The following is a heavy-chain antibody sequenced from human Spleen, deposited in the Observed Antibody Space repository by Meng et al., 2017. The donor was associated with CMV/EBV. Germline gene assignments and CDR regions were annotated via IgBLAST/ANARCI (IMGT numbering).Heavy chain of an antibody. CDR2: IIPILGIA. V-gene: IGHV1-69*10. Sequence: SVKVSCKASGGTFSSYAISWVRQAPGQGLEWMGGIIPILGIANYAQKFQGRVTITADKSTSTAYMELSSLRSEDTAVYYCARMTGGYCSSTSCYRGPGYYYGMDVWGQGTTVTVSS. CDR1: GGTFSSYA. D-gene: IGHD2-2*02. J-gene: IGHJ6*02. CDR3: ARMTGGYCSSTSCYRGPGYYYGMDV.